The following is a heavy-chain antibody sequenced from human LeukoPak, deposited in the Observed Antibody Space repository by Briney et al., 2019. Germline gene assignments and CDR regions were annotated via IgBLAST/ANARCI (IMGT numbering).Heavy chain of an antibody. CDR3: AKDDWSYYYDSSGYYFDY. D-gene: IGHD3-22*01. V-gene: IGHV3-23*01. J-gene: IGHJ4*02. CDR1: GFTFSSYG. Sequence: GGSLRLSCAASGFTFSSYGMSWVRQAPGKGLEWVSAISGSGGSTYYADSVKGRFTISRDNSKNTLYLQMNSLRAEDTAVYYCAKDDWSYYYDSSGYYFDYWGQGTLVTVSS. CDR2: ISGSGGST.